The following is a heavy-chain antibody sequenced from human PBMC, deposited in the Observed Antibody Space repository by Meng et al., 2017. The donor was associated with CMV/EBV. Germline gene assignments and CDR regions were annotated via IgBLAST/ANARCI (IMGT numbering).Heavy chain of an antibody. CDR1: GGSFSGYY. CDR3: ARESMVRGED. CDR2: INHSGST. V-gene: IGHV4-34*01. D-gene: IGHD3-10*01. J-gene: IGHJ4*02. Sequence: AQPPHGGAGRVKPTEHLPLTCAVHGGSFSGYYWSWIRQPPGKGLEWIGEINHSGSTNYNPSLKSRVTISVDTSKNQFSLKLSSVTAADTAVYYCARESMVRGEDWGQGTLVTVSS.